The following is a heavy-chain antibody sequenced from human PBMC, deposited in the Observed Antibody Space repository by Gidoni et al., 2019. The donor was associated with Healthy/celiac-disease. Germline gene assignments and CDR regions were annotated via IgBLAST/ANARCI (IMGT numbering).Heavy chain of an antibody. V-gene: IGHV1-69*01. CDR1: GGTSSSYA. CDR3: ARDRGSYILDWFDP. CDR2: IIPIFGTA. J-gene: IGHJ5*02. D-gene: IGHD1-26*01. Sequence: QVQLVQSGAEVKKPGSSVKVACKASGGTSSSYAIRWVRQAPGQGLEWMGGIIPIFGTANYAQKFQGRVTITADESTSTAYMELSSLRSEDTAVYYCARDRGSYILDWFDPWGQGTLVTVSS.